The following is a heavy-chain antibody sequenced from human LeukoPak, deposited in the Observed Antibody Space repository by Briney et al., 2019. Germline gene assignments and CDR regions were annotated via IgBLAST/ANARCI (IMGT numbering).Heavy chain of an antibody. J-gene: IGHJ4*02. CDR1: GFTVSRNY. Sequence: PGGSLRLSCAASGFTVSRNYMSWVRQAPGKGLEWVSVIYSGGDTYYADSVKGRFTISRDISENTLYLQMDNLRAEDTAFYYCARDHYYGSDLVGYWGQGTLVTVSS. D-gene: IGHD3-10*01. CDR2: IYSGGDT. CDR3: ARDHYYGSDLVGY. V-gene: IGHV3-53*01.